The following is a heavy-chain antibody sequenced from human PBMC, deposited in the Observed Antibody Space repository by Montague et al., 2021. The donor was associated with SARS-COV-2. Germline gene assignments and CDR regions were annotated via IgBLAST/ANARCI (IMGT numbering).Heavy chain of an antibody. V-gene: IGHV3-23*01. J-gene: IGHJ3*02. CDR3: ASYGVKSPGVFDI. Sequence: SMRLSCLASKFTFNTYAMTWVRQAPGKGLEWVSCIGSGGNTFFAXSVQGRFTISRDFSTNTVFLQMNRLRADDTAMYFCASYGVKSPGVFDIWGQGTLVTVSS. CDR1: KFTFNTYA. D-gene: IGHD4-17*01. CDR2: IGSGGNT.